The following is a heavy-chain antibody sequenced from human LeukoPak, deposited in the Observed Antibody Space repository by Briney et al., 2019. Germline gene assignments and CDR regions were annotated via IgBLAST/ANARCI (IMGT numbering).Heavy chain of an antibody. CDR2: IDSSSRTT. CDR1: GFTFSTYS. J-gene: IGHJ4*02. V-gene: IGHV3-48*04. Sequence: GGSLRLSCAASGFTFSTYSMNWVRQAPGKGLEWVSFIDSSSRTTFYADSVKGRFTISRDNAKNSLFLQMNSLRAEDTAVYYCARRVPSQVITDYFDYWGQGTLVTVSS. CDR3: ARRVPSQVITDYFDY. D-gene: IGHD3-16*01.